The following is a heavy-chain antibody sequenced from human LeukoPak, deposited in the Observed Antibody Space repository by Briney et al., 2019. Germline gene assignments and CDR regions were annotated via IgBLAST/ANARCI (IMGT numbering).Heavy chain of an antibody. V-gene: IGHV3-30*04. Sequence: PGGSLRLSCAASGFTFSTYAMHWVRQAPGKGLEWVAVIPYDGSSKYYADSVKGRFTISRDNSKNTLYLQMNSLRAEDTAVYYCARDKFAKYDNRGYYYISDAFDIWGPGTVVTVSS. D-gene: IGHD3-22*01. CDR2: IPYDGSSK. CDR1: GFTFSTYA. J-gene: IGHJ3*02. CDR3: ARDKFAKYDNRGYYYISDAFDI.